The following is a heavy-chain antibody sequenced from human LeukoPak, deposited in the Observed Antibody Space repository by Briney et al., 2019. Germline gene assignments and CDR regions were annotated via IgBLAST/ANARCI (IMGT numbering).Heavy chain of an antibody. CDR1: GFTFSSYA. J-gene: IGHJ3*02. CDR2: ISSSSSYI. V-gene: IGHV3-21*01. D-gene: IGHD5-18*01. Sequence: GGSLRLSCAASGFTFSSYAMHWVRQAPGKGLEWVSSISSSSSYIYYADSVKGRFTISRDNAKNSLYLQMNSLRAEDTAVYYCTGQLHDAFDIWGQGTMVTVSS. CDR3: TGQLHDAFDI.